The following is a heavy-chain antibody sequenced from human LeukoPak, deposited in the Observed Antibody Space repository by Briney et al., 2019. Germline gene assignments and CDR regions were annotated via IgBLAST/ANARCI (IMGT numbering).Heavy chain of an antibody. J-gene: IGHJ4*02. CDR2: INHRGRT. CDR1: GGSFSGYH. CDR3: ARDPTTVVTLPYYFDF. V-gene: IGHV4-34*01. D-gene: IGHD4-23*01. Sequence: SETLSLTCAVYGGSFSGYHWNWIRQSPEKGLEWIGEINHRGRTNYNPSLASRVSMSVDTSKNQFSLKLSSVAAADTAIYYCARDPTTVVTLPYYFDFWGQGILVTVSS.